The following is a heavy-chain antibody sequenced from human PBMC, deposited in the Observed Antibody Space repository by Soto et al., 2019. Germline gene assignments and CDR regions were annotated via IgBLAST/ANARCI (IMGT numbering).Heavy chain of an antibody. J-gene: IGHJ4*02. CDR3: ASVQVDDRDIVVVPAAFDY. CDR1: GFTFSSYS. Sequence: PGVSLRLSCASSGFTFSSYSMNWVRQAPGKGLEGVSSISSSSSYIYYADSVKGRFTISRDNAKNSLYLQMNSLRAEDTAVYYCASVQVDDRDIVVVPAAFDYWGQGTLVTVSS. CDR2: ISSSSSYI. D-gene: IGHD2-2*01. V-gene: IGHV3-21*01.